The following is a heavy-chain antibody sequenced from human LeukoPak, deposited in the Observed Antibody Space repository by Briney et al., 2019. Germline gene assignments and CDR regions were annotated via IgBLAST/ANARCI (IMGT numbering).Heavy chain of an antibody. V-gene: IGHV4-30-4*01. D-gene: IGHD3-16*02. CDR2: IYYSGST. J-gene: IGHJ4*02. CDR3: ARVGGLIVYYFDY. CDR1: GGSISNGDYY. Sequence: AQTLCLTCTVSGGSISNGDYYWSWIRQPPGKGLEWIGYIYYSGSTYYNPSLKSRVTVSVDTSKNQFSLRLSSVTAADTAVYYCARVGGLIVYYFDYWGQGTLATVSS.